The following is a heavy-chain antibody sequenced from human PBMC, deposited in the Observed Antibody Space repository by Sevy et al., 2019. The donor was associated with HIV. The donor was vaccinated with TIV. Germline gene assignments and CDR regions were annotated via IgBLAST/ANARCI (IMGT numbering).Heavy chain of an antibody. J-gene: IGHJ5*02. CDR2: ISTSSSYM. Sequence: GESLKISCAASGFTFSSYSMSWVRQATGKGLEWVSSISTSSSYMYYADSVKGRFTISRDNAKNSLFLQLNSLRAEDTAVYYCASRYNYDPGRFDPWGQGTLVTVSS. V-gene: IGHV3-21*01. D-gene: IGHD3-16*01. CDR1: GFTFSSYS. CDR3: ASRYNYDPGRFDP.